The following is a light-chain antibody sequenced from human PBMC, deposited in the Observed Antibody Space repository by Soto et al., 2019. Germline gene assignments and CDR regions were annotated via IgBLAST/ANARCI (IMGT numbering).Light chain of an antibody. CDR1: QSINNRY. CDR3: QHFGSSPGFT. CDR2: GAS. V-gene: IGKV3-20*01. J-gene: IGKJ3*01. Sequence: EIVLTQSPGTLSLSPGERATLSCRASQSINNRYLAWYQQKPGQAPRLLIYGASSRATGIPDRFSGSGSGTDFTLTISILEPEDFAVYYCQHFGSSPGFTFGPGTKVDMK.